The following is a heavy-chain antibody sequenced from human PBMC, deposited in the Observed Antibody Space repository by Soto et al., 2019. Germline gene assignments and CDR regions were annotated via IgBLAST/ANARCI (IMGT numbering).Heavy chain of an antibody. CDR2: IYHSANT. Sequence: SETLSLTCAVSGGSISSGGYSWGWIRQPPGKGLEWIGYIYHSANTYYNPSLKSRVTISVDTSKNQFSLKLSSVTAADTAVYYCARYGSGECNRGSCYSPFDYWGQGTLVTVSS. V-gene: IGHV4-30-2*05. J-gene: IGHJ4*02. CDR1: GGSISSGGYS. CDR3: ARYGSGECNRGSCYSPFDY. D-gene: IGHD2-15*01.